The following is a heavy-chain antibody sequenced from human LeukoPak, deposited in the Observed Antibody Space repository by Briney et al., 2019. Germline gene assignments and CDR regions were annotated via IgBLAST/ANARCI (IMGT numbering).Heavy chain of an antibody. CDR2: IYYSGST. CDR1: GGSISSSSYY. CDR3: ARGGILWFGEAPDAFDI. Sequence: PSETLSLTCTVSGGSISSSSYYWGWIRQPPGKGLEWIGSIYYSGSTYYNPSLKSRVTISVDTSKNQFSLKLSSVTAADTAVYYRARGGILWFGEAPDAFDIWGQGTMVTVSS. D-gene: IGHD3-10*01. J-gene: IGHJ3*02. V-gene: IGHV4-39*07.